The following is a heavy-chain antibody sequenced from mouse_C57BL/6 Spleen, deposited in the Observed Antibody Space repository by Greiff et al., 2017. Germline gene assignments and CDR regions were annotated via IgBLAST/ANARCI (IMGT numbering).Heavy chain of an antibody. D-gene: IGHD1-1*01. CDR2: IRNKANNHAT. Sequence: EVQLKESGGGLVQPGGSMKLSCAASGFTFSDAWMDWVRQSPEKGLEWVAEIRNKANNHATYYAESVKGRFTISRDDSKSSVYLQMNSLRAEDTGIYYCTRDYGSRDYWYFDVWGTGTTVTVSS. J-gene: IGHJ1*03. V-gene: IGHV6-6*01. CDR3: TRDYGSRDYWYFDV. CDR1: GFTFSDAW.